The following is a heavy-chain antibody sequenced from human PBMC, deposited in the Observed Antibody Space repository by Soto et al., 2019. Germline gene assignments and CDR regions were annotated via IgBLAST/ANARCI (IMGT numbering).Heavy chain of an antibody. J-gene: IGHJ5*02. D-gene: IGHD3-16*02. CDR2: IKQDESDK. Sequence: GGSLRLSCAVSGFRFRDYWMSWVRQAPGKGLEWVANIKQDESDKYYVDPVKGRFTISRDNAKNALYPQMNSLRVEDTAVYYCAAYCYTMTCTQFRGYSWGQGTQVTVSS. CDR3: AAYCYTMTCTQFRGYS. CDR1: GFRFRDYW. V-gene: IGHV3-7*03.